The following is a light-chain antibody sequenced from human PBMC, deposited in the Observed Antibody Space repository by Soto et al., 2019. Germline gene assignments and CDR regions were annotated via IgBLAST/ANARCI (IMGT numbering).Light chain of an antibody. CDR1: QSIANY. CDR2: GAS. V-gene: IGKV1-39*01. Sequence: DIQMTQSPSSLSASVGDRVTITCRASQSIANYLNWYQQRPGKAPKFLIYGASTLHSGVPSNFSGSGSGTDFTLTISGLQLEDFATYYCQQSFTTPRTFGQGTKVDIK. J-gene: IGKJ1*01. CDR3: QQSFTTPRT.